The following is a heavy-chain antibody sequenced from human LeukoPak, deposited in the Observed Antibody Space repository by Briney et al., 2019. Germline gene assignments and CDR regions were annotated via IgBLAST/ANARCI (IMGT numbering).Heavy chain of an antibody. D-gene: IGHD5-18*01. J-gene: IGHJ4*02. Sequence: ASVKVSCKASGGTFSSYAISWVRQAPGQGLEWMGGIIPIFGTANYAQKFQGRVTITADESTSTAYMELSSLRSEDTAVYYCARHKRPPIRGYSYGYGAFDYWGQGTLVTVSS. CDR3: ARHKRPPIRGYSYGYGAFDY. CDR2: IIPIFGTA. V-gene: IGHV1-69*13. CDR1: GGTFSSYA.